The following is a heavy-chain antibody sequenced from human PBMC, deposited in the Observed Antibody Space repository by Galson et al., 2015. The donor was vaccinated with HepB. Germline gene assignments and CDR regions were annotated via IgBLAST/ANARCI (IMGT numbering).Heavy chain of an antibody. CDR2: ISGSGGST. D-gene: IGHD6-13*01. Sequence: SLRLSCAASGFTFSSYAMSWVRQAPGKGLEWVSAISGSGGSTYYADPVKGRFTISRDNSKNTLYLQMNSLRAEDTAVYYCAKSKQPKSIWGGMDVWGQGTTVTVSS. J-gene: IGHJ6*02. CDR1: GFTFSSYA. CDR3: AKSKQPKSIWGGMDV. V-gene: IGHV3-23*01.